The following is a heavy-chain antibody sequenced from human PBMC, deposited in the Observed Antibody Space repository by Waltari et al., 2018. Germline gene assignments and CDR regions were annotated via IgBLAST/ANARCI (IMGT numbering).Heavy chain of an antibody. Sequence: EVQLVESGGGLVQPGGSLGLPCLASGFRLRSSGMYWVCQGPGKGLVWVSRIKNDGRITDYADSVKGRFTISRDNAKNTLYLQMSSLRAEDTGVYYCVRGGSNGVVRPLDYWGQGTLVTVS. CDR1: GFRLRSSG. CDR2: IKNDGRIT. CDR3: VRGGSNGVVRPLDY. D-gene: IGHD3-3*01. V-gene: IGHV3-74*01. J-gene: IGHJ4*02.